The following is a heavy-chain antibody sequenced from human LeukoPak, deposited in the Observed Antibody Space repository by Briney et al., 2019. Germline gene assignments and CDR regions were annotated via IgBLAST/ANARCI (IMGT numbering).Heavy chain of an antibody. Sequence: SETLSLTCTVSGVSIGNYYWSWIRQPPGKGLEWIGSFYYSGSTYYNPSLKSRVTISVDTSKNQFSLKLSSVTAADTAVYYCASPITMVRGVIPAVGAFDIWGQGTMVTVSS. J-gene: IGHJ3*02. CDR3: ASPITMVRGVIPAVGAFDI. V-gene: IGHV4-59*05. CDR1: GVSIGNYY. D-gene: IGHD3-10*01. CDR2: FYYSGST.